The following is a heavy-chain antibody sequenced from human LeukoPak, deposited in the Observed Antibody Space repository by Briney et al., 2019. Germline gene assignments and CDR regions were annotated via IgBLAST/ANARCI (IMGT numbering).Heavy chain of an antibody. J-gene: IGHJ4*02. CDR2: ISSSGSTI. CDR1: GFTFSDYY. D-gene: IGHD3-10*01. Sequence: GGSLRLSCAASGFTFSDYYMSWIRQAPGKGLEWVSYISSSGSTIYYADSVKGRFTISRDNAKNSLYLQMNSLRAEDTAVYYCAKDRRALGYYYGSGTIYYFDYWGQGTLVTVSS. CDR3: AKDRRALGYYYGSGTIYYFDY. V-gene: IGHV3-11*01.